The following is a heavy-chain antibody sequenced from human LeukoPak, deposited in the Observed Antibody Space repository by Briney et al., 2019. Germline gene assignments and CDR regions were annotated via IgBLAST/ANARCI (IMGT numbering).Heavy chain of an antibody. CDR3: AKVFRSGSIQGMDV. J-gene: IGHJ6*02. V-gene: IGHV3-23*01. Sequence: GGSLRLSCAASGFSFSNFAITWVRQAPGKGLEWVSAISGSGTSTYYADSVKGRFTISRDNSKNTLYLQMNSLRAEDTAVYYCAKVFRSGSIQGMDVWGQGTTVTVSS. D-gene: IGHD3-10*01. CDR1: GFSFSNFA. CDR2: ISGSGTST.